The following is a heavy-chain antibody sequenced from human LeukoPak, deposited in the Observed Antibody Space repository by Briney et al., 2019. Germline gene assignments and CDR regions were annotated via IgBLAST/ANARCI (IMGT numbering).Heavy chain of an antibody. J-gene: IGHJ6*03. CDR3: ARVSSSWYYYYMDV. CDR1: GFTFSNYG. CDR2: IRYDGSNK. V-gene: IGHV3-30*02. D-gene: IGHD6-13*01. Sequence: GGSMRLSCAASGFTFSNYGMHWVRQAPGKGLEWVAFIRYDGSNKYYADSVKGRFTISRDNAKNSLYLQMNSLRAEDTAVYYCARVSSSWYYYYMDVWGKGTTVTVSS.